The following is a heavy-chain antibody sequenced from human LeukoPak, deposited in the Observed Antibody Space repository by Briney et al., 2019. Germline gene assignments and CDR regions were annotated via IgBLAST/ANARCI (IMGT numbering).Heavy chain of an antibody. V-gene: IGHV3-9*01. D-gene: IGHD1-26*01. CDR2: ISWNSGSM. J-gene: IGHJ2*01. Sequence: PGGSLRLSCAASGFTFDDYAMHWVRQAPGKGLEWVSGISWNSGSMGYADSVKGRFTISRDNAKNSLYLQMNSLRAEDTAVYYCARDRDSGSYNGLWYFDLWGRGTLVTVSS. CDR1: GFTFDDYA. CDR3: ARDRDSGSYNGLWYFDL.